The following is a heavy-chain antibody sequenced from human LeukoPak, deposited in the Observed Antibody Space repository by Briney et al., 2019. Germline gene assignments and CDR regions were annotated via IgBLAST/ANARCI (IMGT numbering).Heavy chain of an antibody. CDR2: ISGSGAGT. D-gene: IGHD4-17*01. V-gene: IGHV3-23*01. CDR3: AKDDYGDLSVDDAFDI. Sequence: GGSLRLSCAASGFTFSTYDMSWVRQAPGKVLEWVSDISGSGAGTYYADSVKGRFTISRDNSKNTPYLQMNSLRAEDTAVYYCAKDDYGDLSVDDAFDIWGQGTLVTVSS. CDR1: GFTFSTYD. J-gene: IGHJ3*02.